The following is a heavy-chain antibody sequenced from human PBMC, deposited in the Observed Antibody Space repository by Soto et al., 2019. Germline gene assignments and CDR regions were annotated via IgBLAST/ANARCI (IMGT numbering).Heavy chain of an antibody. CDR1: GFTFSSYD. CDR2: IGTAGDT. Sequence: EVQLVESGGGLVQPGGSLRLSCAASGFTFSSYDMHWVRQATGKGLEWVLAIGTAGDTYYPGSVKGRFTISRENAKNSLYLQMNSLRAGDTAVYYCAGSGRLYYYGMDVWGQGTTVTVSS. V-gene: IGHV3-13*01. CDR3: AGSGRLYYYGMDV. J-gene: IGHJ6*02.